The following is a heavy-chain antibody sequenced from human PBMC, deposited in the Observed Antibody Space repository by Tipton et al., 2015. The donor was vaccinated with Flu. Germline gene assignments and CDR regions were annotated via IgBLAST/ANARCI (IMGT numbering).Heavy chain of an antibody. V-gene: IGHV4-59*01. CDR1: GDSINNYD. Sequence: TLSLTCTVSGDSINNYDWSWVRQSPGKALECIGYLYTSGSTYYNPSLKGRVTISVDTSKNQFFLKLNSLTPADTGVYYCARDVITVAGTRFDPWGQGTLVTVSS. CDR3: ARDVITVAGTRFDP. J-gene: IGHJ5*02. CDR2: LYTSGST. D-gene: IGHD6-19*01.